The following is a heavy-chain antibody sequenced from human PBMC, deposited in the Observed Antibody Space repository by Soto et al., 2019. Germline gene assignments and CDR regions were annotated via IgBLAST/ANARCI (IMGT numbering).Heavy chain of an antibody. CDR3: ARDYDYFDR. CDR1: GYSFTNNW. CDR2: IYPGDSDT. J-gene: IGHJ4*02. D-gene: IGHD3-16*01. V-gene: IGHV5-51*01. Sequence: GESLKISCKGSGYSFTNNWIGWVRQMPWKGLEWVGIIYPGDSDTRYSPSFQGQVTISADKSISTAYLQWSSLKASDTAMYYCARDYDYFDRWGQGSRVTVSS.